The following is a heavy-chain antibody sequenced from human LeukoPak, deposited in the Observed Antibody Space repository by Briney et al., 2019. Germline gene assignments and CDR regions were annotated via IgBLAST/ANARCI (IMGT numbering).Heavy chain of an antibody. CDR3: AKDLGYCSSTSCYGYYYYGMDV. V-gene: IGHV3-30*18. CDR1: GFTFSSYG. J-gene: IGHJ6*02. D-gene: IGHD2-2*01. CDR2: ISYDGSNK. Sequence: GGSLRLSCAASGFTFSSYGMHWVRQAPGKGLEWVAVISYDGSNKYYADSVKGRFTISRDNSKNTLYLQMNSLRAEDTAVYYCAKDLGYCSSTSCYGYYYYGMDVWGQGTMVTVSS.